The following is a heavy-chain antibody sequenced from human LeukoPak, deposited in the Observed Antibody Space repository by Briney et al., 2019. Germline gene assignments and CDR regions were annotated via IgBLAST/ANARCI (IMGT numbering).Heavy chain of an antibody. Sequence: GGSLRLSCAASGFTFSSYAMNWVRQAPGRGLEWVSGFSGSGGTTYYAGSVKGRFTISRDNSKNTLYLQMNSLRAEDTAVYYCANGNRCTSPNCLGYYYFYMDVWGKGTTVTVSS. CDR3: ANGNRCTSPNCLGYYYFYMDV. CDR2: FSGSGGTT. D-gene: IGHD2-8*01. V-gene: IGHV3-23*01. CDR1: GFTFSSYA. J-gene: IGHJ6*03.